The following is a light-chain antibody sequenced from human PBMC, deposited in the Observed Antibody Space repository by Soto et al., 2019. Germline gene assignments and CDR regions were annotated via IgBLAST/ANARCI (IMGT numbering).Light chain of an antibody. CDR2: GAS. Sequence: EIVLTQSPGTLSLSPGERATLSCRASQSVSSSYLAWYQQKPGQAPRLLVYGASSRATGIPDRFSGSGSGTDVALTVSGVEPEGLAGYDCREYGNWRIAFGQGRGREIE. CDR3: REYGNWRIA. V-gene: IGKV3-20*01. J-gene: IGKJ5*01. CDR1: QSVSSSY.